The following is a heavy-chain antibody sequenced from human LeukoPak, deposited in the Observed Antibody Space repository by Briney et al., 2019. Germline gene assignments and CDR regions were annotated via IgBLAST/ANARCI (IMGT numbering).Heavy chain of an antibody. CDR1: GFTFSHHG. J-gene: IGHJ4*02. D-gene: IGHD4-11*01. V-gene: IGHV3-33*06. CDR3: AKDAQRGFDYSNSLEK. CDR2: IWNDGSNK. Sequence: PGRSLRLSCVASGFTFSHHGMHWVRQAPGKGLEWVAVIWNDGSNKYYADSVKGRFTISRDNSKNTVYLQMNSLRVEDTSVYYCAKDAQRGFDYSNSLEKWGRGTLVTVSS.